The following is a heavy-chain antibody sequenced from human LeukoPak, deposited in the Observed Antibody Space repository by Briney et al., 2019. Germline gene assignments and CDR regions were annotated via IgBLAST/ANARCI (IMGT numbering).Heavy chain of an antibody. Sequence: GGSLRLSCAASGFTFSSYSMSWVRQAPGKGLEWVSSISSSSSYIYYADSVKGRFTISRDNAKNSLYLQMNSLRAEDTAVYYCARDRIAARDFDYWGQGTLVTVSS. CDR1: GFTFSSYS. CDR3: ARDRIAARDFDY. V-gene: IGHV3-21*01. CDR2: ISSSSSYI. D-gene: IGHD6-6*01. J-gene: IGHJ4*02.